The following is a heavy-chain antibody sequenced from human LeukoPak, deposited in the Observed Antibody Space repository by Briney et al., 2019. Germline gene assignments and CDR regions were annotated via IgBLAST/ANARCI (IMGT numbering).Heavy chain of an antibody. Sequence: SETLSLTCTVSGGSISSGSYYWSWIRQPAGKGLEWIGRIYTSGSTNYNPSLKSRVTISVDTSKNQFSRKLSSVTAADTAVYYCARHYCRSTSCYTNYYYYMDVWGKGTTVTVSS. CDR1: GGSISSGSYY. CDR2: IYTSGST. D-gene: IGHD2-2*02. CDR3: ARHYCRSTSCYTNYYYYMDV. V-gene: IGHV4-61*02. J-gene: IGHJ6*03.